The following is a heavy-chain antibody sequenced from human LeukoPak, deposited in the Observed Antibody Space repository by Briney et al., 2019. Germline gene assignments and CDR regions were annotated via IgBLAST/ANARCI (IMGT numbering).Heavy chain of an antibody. CDR3: ARAAAVAVDC. Sequence: SETLSLTCTVSGGSISSGSYYWSWIRQPAGKGLEWIVRIYTSGSTTYSPSLESRVTISVDTSKNQFSLKLSSVTAADTAVYYCARAAAVAVDCWGQGTLVTVSS. D-gene: IGHD6-19*01. J-gene: IGHJ4*02. CDR2: IYTSGST. CDR1: GGSISSGSYY. V-gene: IGHV4-61*02.